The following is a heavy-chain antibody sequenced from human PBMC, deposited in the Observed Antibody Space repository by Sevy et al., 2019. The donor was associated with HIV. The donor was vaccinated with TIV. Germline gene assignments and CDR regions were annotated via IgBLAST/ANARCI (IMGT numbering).Heavy chain of an antibody. Sequence: ASVKVSCKVSGYTLTEFSMHWVRQAPGKGLEWLGGFDPEDGETIYAQKFQGSVTMTEDTSTDTAYMELSSLRSEDTAVYYSETWGYCGSGSYYRAFDMWGQGTMVTVSS. V-gene: IGHV1-24*01. CDR3: ETWGYCGSGSYYRAFDM. CDR1: GYTLTEFS. J-gene: IGHJ3*02. D-gene: IGHD3-10*01. CDR2: FDPEDGET.